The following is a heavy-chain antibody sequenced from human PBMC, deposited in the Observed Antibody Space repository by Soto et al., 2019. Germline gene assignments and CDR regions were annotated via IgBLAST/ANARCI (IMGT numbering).Heavy chain of an antibody. CDR3: TRVGKFDY. CDR1: GFTFADYT. J-gene: IGHJ4*02. CDR2: IRSEANGGTT. Sequence: GGSLRLSCTGSGFTFADYTMSWVRQAPGKGLEWVGLIRSEANGGTTHYAASVHGGFIISRDDSRGIAFLQMNNLKSEDTAVYYCTRVGKFDYWGQGTLVTVSS. D-gene: IGHD1-26*01. V-gene: IGHV3-49*04.